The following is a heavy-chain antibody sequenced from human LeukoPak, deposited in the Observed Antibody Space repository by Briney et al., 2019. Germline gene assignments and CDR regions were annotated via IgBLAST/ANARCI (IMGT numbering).Heavy chain of an antibody. CDR3: ASLGGYCGSVRCYQYFDL. CDR1: GGSISSRSYY. D-gene: IGHD2-2*01. CDR2: IHYRGST. V-gene: IGHV4-39*01. J-gene: IGHJ2*01. Sequence: PSETLSLTRTLSGGSISSRSYYWGWIRQPPGKGLELIGTIHYRGSTFYNPSLKSRVTLSVDTSKIQFSLKLSSVTASDPAVYYCASLGGYCGSVRCYQYFDLWGRGTLVTVSS.